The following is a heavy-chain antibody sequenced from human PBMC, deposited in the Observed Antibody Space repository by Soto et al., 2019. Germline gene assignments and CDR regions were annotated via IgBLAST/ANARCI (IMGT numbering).Heavy chain of an antibody. CDR1: GFSFSTYS. D-gene: IGHD1-1*01. V-gene: IGHV3-21*01. Sequence: EVQLVESGGGLVMPGGSLRLSCIASGFSFSTYSMNWVRQAPGKGLEWVSSIRSSGDYTYYADSRKGRFTISRDNAKNSLSLQMISLRAEDTAVYYCARSTSLGGMDVWGQGTTVTVSS. J-gene: IGHJ6*02. CDR2: IRSSGDYT. CDR3: ARSTSLGGMDV.